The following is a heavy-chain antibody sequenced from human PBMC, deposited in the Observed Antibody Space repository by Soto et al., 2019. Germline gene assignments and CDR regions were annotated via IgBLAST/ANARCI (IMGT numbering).Heavy chain of an antibody. Sequence: EVQLVESGGGLVQPGGSLKLSCAASGFTFSGSAMHWVRQASGKGLEWVGRIRSNANSYATAYAASVIGRFTISRDDSKNTADQQMNSLKTEDTAVYYCSVKLFRDNSGSWYYYCRGIWGQGTTVTVAS. D-gene: IGHD6-13*01. V-gene: IGHV3-73*02. CDR2: IRSNANSYAT. J-gene: IGHJ6*02. CDR1: GFTFSGSA. CDR3: SVKLFRDNSGSWYYYCRGI.